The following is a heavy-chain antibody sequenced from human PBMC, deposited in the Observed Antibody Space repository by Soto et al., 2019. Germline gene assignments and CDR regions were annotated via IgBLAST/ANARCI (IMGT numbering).Heavy chain of an antibody. D-gene: IGHD4-17*01. J-gene: IGHJ5*02. V-gene: IGHV3-23*01. CDR3: AKAASFDYGDYVGWFEP. Sequence: EVQLLESGGGLVQPGGSLRLSCAASGFTFSSYAMSWVRQAPGKGLEWVSAISGSGGSTYYADSVKGRFTISRDNSKNTLYLQMNSLRAEETAVYYCAKAASFDYGDYVGWFEPWGQGTVVNVSS. CDR1: GFTFSSYA. CDR2: ISGSGGST.